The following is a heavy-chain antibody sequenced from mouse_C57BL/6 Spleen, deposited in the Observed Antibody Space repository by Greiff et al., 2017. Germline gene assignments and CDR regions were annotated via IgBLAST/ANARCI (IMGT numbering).Heavy chain of an antibody. CDR3: AREKTGTRGYFDY. D-gene: IGHD4-1*01. CDR2: ISDGGSYT. Sequence: EVNVVESGGGLVKPGGSLKLSCAASGFTFSSYAMSWVRQTPEKRLEWVATISDGGSYTYYPDNVKGRFTISRDNAKNNLYLQMSHLKSEDTAMYYCAREKTGTRGYFDYWGQGTTLTVSS. CDR1: GFTFSSYA. J-gene: IGHJ2*01. V-gene: IGHV5-4*01.